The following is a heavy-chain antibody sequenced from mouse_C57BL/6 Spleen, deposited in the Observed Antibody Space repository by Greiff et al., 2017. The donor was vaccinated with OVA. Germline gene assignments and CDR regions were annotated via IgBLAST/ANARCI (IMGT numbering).Heavy chain of an antibody. D-gene: IGHD3-3*01. CDR2: IDTNSGGT. CDR1: GYTFTSYW. Sequence: QVKLQQPGAELVKPGASVKLSCKASGYTFTSYWMHWVKQRPGRGLEWIGRIDTNSGGTKYNEKFKSKATLTVDKPSSTAYMQLSSVTSDDSAVYYCARSRGDHYWYFDFWCTGTTVTVSS. J-gene: IGHJ1*03. CDR3: ARSRGDHYWYFDF. V-gene: IGHV1-72*01.